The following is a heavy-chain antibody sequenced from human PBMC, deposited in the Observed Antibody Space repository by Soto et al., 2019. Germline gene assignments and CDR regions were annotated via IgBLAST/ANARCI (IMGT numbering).Heavy chain of an antibody. D-gene: IGHD2-21*02. J-gene: IGHJ4*02. CDR2: IYYSGST. V-gene: IGHV4-61*08. CDR3: ASTKGGGDCGGNCFYFDY. Sequence: PSETLSLTCTVSGGSISSGGYYWSWIRQHPGKGLEWIGYIYYSGSTNYNPSLKSRVTISVDTSKNQFSLKLSSVTAADTAVYYCASTKGGGDCGGNCFYFDYWGQGTLVTVSS. CDR1: GGSISSGGYY.